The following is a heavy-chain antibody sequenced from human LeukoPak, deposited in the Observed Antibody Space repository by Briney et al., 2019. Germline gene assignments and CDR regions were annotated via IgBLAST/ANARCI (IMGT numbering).Heavy chain of an antibody. D-gene: IGHD3-16*01. Sequence: PGGSLRLPFAPPGLTLTTNPRAGVPRAPGRGLKGFSAISGSGGSTYYADSVKGRFTISRDNAKNSLYLQMNSLRAEDTALYYCASQPTEPYGAFDIWGQGTMVTVSS. J-gene: IGHJ3*02. CDR1: GLTLTTNP. CDR2: ISGSGGST. CDR3: ASQPTEPYGAFDI. V-gene: IGHV3-23*01.